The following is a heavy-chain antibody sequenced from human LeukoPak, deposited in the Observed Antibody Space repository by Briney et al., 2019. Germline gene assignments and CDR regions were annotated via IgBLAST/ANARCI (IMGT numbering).Heavy chain of an antibody. CDR2: ISYDGSNK. Sequence: GRSLRLSCAASGFTFSSYAMHWVRQAPGKGLEWVAVISYDGSNKDYADSVKGRFTISRDNSRNAVYLQMNSLRADDTAVYYCAKEAAGSWTGYFDYWGQGTLVTVSS. J-gene: IGHJ4*02. CDR3: AKEAAGSWTGYFDY. CDR1: GFTFSSYA. D-gene: IGHD6-13*01. V-gene: IGHV3-30*04.